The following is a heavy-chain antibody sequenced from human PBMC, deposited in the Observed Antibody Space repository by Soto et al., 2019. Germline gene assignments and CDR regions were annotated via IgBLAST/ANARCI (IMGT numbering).Heavy chain of an antibody. J-gene: IGHJ3*02. V-gene: IGHV4-59*01. D-gene: IGHD4-17*01. Sequence: QVQLLESGPGLVKPSETLSLTCTVSGGSIGSYFWNWIRQPPGSGLEWIGYIYYSGNTNYNHSLKRRAAISVDTSKNQWALKLYSVTAAGTAIYYSARGRSEDYRDDSDALDIWGQGTVVTFSS. CDR1: GGSIGSYF. CDR2: IYYSGNT. CDR3: ARGRSEDYRDDSDALDI.